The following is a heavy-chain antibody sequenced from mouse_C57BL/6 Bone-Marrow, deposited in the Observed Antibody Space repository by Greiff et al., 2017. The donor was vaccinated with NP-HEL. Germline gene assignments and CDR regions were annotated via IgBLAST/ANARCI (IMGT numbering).Heavy chain of an antibody. CDR2: ISNGGGST. V-gene: IGHV5-12*01. Sequence: VQLKESGGGLVQPGGSLKLSCAASGFTFSDYYMYWVRQTPEKRLEWVAYISNGGGSTYYPDTVKGRFTISRDNAKNTLYLQMSRLKSEDTAMYYCARHPAMDYWGQGTSVTVSS. CDR3: ARHPAMDY. CDR1: GFTFSDYY. J-gene: IGHJ4*01.